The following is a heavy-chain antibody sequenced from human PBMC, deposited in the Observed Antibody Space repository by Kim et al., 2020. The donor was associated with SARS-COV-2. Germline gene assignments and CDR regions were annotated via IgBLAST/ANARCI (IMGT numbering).Heavy chain of an antibody. V-gene: IGHV3-48*03. CDR2: ISSSGSTI. CDR1: GFTFSSYE. Sequence: GGSLRLSCAASGFTFSSYEMNWVRQAPGKGLEWVSYISSSGSTIYYADSVKGRFTISRDNAKNSLYLQMNSLRAEDTAVYYCARDRAYSSSWYEKDYWGQGTLVTVSS. CDR3: ARDRAYSSSWYEKDY. J-gene: IGHJ4*02. D-gene: IGHD6-13*01.